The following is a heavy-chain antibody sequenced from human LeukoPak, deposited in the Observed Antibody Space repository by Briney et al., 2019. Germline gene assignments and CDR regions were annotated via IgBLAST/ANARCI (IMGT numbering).Heavy chain of an antibody. CDR2: IYYSGST. Sequence: SETLSLTCTVSGGSISSSSYYWGWIRQPPGKGLEWIGSIYYSGSTYYNPSLKSRVTISVDTSKDQFSLKLSSVTAADTAVYHCARHSPSGTYYFDYWGQGTLVTVSS. J-gene: IGHJ4*02. CDR3: ARHSPSGTYYFDY. V-gene: IGHV4-39*01. CDR1: GGSISSSSYY.